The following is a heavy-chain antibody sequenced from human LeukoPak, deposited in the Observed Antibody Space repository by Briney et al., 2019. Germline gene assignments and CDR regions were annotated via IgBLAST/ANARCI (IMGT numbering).Heavy chain of an antibody. CDR3: AREMAATGTNTFDF. Sequence: GGSLRLSCAASGFTFSSYAMHWVRQAPGKGLEWVAVISYDGSNKYYADSVKGRFTISRDNSKNTLYLQMNSLRAEDTAVYYCAREMAATGTNTFDFWGQGTMVTVSS. V-gene: IGHV3-30-3*01. D-gene: IGHD6-13*01. J-gene: IGHJ3*01. CDR1: GFTFSSYA. CDR2: ISYDGSNK.